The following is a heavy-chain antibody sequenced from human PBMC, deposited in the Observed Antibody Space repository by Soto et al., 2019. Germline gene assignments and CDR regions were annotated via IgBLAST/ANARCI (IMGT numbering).Heavy chain of an antibody. CDR3: ARGIRAPYLYYQR. J-gene: IGHJ1*01. D-gene: IGHD3-3*01. CDR1: GYTFTGFY. Sequence: VSVKVSCKASGYTFTGFYMHWVRQAPGQGLEWMGWINPNSGGTNYAQKFQGRVTMTRDTSISTAYMELSRLRPDDPAVYCCARGIRAPYLYYQRCGHGTLVTVSS. V-gene: IGHV1-2*02. CDR2: INPNSGGT.